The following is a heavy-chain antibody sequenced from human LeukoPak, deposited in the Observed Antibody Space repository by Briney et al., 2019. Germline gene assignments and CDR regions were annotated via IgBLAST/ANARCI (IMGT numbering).Heavy chain of an antibody. CDR2: ISTSSSTI. CDR1: GFAFSSYD. V-gene: IGHV3-48*03. J-gene: IGHJ4*02. Sequence: AGGSLRLSCAASGFAFSSYDMNWVRQAPGKGLEWVSYISTSSSTIYYADSVKGRFTISRDNAKNLLYLQMNSLRAEDTAVYYCARRAGIDYWGQGTLVTVSS. D-gene: IGHD6-13*01. CDR3: ARRAGIDY.